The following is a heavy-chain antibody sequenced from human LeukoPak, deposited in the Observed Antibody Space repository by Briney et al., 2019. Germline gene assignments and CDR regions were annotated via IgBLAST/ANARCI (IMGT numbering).Heavy chain of an antibody. CDR3: VRGGYRGFDYEY. D-gene: IGHD5-12*01. Sequence: GESLRLSCAASGFTFSTYSMNWLRLAPGKGLEWVSSISPDSNYKYYVDSVKGRFTISRDNAKSSLYLQMNSLRAEDTAVYYCVRGGYRGFDYEYWGQGTLDTVSS. CDR2: ISPDSNYK. V-gene: IGHV3-21*01. J-gene: IGHJ4*02. CDR1: GFTFSTYS.